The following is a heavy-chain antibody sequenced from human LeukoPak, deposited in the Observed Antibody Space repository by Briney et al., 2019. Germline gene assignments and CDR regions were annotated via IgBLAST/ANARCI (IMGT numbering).Heavy chain of an antibody. J-gene: IGHJ3*01. D-gene: IGHD4-17*01. CDR1: GFTFSSYG. Sequence: GRSLRLSCAASGFTFSSYGMHWVRQAPGKGLDWVAVISYDGSNKYSADSVKGRFTISRDNSKNTLYLQMSGLRIEDTAVYYCARDDYGVDALDLWGQGTLVTVSS. V-gene: IGHV3-30*03. CDR2: ISYDGSNK. CDR3: ARDDYGVDALDL.